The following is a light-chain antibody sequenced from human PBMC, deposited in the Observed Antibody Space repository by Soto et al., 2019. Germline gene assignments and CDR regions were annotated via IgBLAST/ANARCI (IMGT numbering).Light chain of an antibody. CDR1: SSDVGGYDY. Sequence: QSALTQPASVYGSPGQSITISCTGTSSDVGGYDYVSWYQLHPGKAPKLMIFEVSNRPSGVSYRFSGSKSGNTASLTISGLQVEDESDYFCSSYSISTAYLFGNGTKLTV. J-gene: IGLJ1*01. CDR2: EVS. V-gene: IGLV2-14*01. CDR3: SSYSISTAYL.